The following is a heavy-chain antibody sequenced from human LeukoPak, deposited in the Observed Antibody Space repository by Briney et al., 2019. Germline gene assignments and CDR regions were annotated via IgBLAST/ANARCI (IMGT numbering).Heavy chain of an antibody. CDR1: GGSISSGDYY. CDR2: IYYSGST. Sequence: SQTLSVTCTVSGGSISSGDYYWSWIRQPPGKGLEWIGYIYYSGSTYYNPSLKSRVTISVDTSKNQFSLKLSSVTAADTAVYYCARDLRITMVRGKSPREDYWGQGTLVTVSS. CDR3: ARDLRITMVRGKSPREDY. D-gene: IGHD3-10*01. J-gene: IGHJ4*02. V-gene: IGHV4-30-4*01.